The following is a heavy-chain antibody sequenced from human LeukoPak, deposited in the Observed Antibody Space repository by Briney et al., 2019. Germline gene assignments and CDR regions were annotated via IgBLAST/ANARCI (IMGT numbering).Heavy chain of an antibody. V-gene: IGHV4-59*08. Sequence: SETLSLTCTVSGGSISSYYWSWIRQPPGKGLEWIGYIYYSGSTNYNPSLKSRVTISVDTSKYQFSLKLSSVTAADTAVYYCARQVFGELTWFDPWGQGTLVTVSS. CDR1: GGSISSYY. J-gene: IGHJ5*02. CDR3: ARQVFGELTWFDP. D-gene: IGHD3-10*01. CDR2: IYYSGST.